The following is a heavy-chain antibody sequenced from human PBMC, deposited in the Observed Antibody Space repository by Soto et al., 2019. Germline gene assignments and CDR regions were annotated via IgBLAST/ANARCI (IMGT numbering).Heavy chain of an antibody. V-gene: IGHV4-30-2*01. CDR1: GGSISSGGYS. J-gene: IGHJ4*02. CDR3: AAGGGLPRYY. D-gene: IGHD5-12*01. CDR2: IYHSGST. Sequence: QLQLQESGSGLVKPSQTLSLTCAVSGGSISSGGYSWSWIRQPPGKGLEWIGYIYHSGSTYYNPSLMSLVTISVDRSKNQFSLTLSSVTAEDTAVYYCAAGGGLPRYYWGQGTLVTVSS.